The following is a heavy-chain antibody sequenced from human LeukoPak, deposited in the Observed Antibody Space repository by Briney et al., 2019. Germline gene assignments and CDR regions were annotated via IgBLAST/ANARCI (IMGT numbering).Heavy chain of an antibody. CDR3: ARGKSYDILTGYYTNYYYGMDV. CDR2: IIPIFGTA. Sequence: SAKVSCKASGGTFSSYAISWVRQAPGQGLEWMGGIIPIFGTANYAQKFQGRVTITADESTSTAYMELSSLRSEDTAVYYCARGKSYDILTGYYTNYYYGMDVWGQGTTVTVSS. V-gene: IGHV1-69*01. CDR1: GGTFSSYA. D-gene: IGHD3-9*01. J-gene: IGHJ6*02.